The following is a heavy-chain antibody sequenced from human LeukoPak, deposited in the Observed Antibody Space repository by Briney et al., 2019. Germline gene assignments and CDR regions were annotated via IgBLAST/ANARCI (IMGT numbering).Heavy chain of an antibody. CDR3: AKDLGVQWRLPYYFDY. CDR1: GFTFSSYW. V-gene: IGHV3-74*01. J-gene: IGHJ4*02. Sequence: PGGSLRLSCAAFGFTFSSYWMHWVRQAPGKGLVWVSRINGDGSSTSYADSVKGRFTISRDNSKNTLYLQMNSLRGEDTAVYYCAKDLGVQWRLPYYFDYWGQGTLVTVSS. D-gene: IGHD3-3*01. CDR2: INGDGSST.